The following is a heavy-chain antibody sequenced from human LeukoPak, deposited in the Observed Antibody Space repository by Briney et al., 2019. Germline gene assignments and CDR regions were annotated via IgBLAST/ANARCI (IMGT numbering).Heavy chain of an antibody. Sequence: SETLSLTCTVSGYSISSDYYWGWIRQPPGKGLEWIGNIFHNGDTYYNPSLKSRVTMSIDTSKKQFSLKLRTATAADTAVYYCARIEDVTRGYNHAYYFDYWGQGTLVTVSS. J-gene: IGHJ4*02. CDR3: ARIEDVTRGYNHAYYFDY. CDR1: GYSISSDYY. D-gene: IGHD5-18*01. CDR2: IFHNGDT. V-gene: IGHV4-38-2*02.